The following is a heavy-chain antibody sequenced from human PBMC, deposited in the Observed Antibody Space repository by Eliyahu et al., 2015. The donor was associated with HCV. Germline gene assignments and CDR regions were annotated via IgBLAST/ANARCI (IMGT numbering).Heavy chain of an antibody. CDR2: ISSSGSTI. CDR1: GFSFSDFY. CDR3: VRGYKFGFS. D-gene: IGHD5-12*01. Sequence: QVQLVESGGGLVEPGGSLRLSCXASGFSFSDFYMSWIRQAPGKGLEWVSYISSSGSTIYYADSVKGRFTISRDNAKNSLFLQLKSLRPEDTAVYYCVRGYKFGFSWGQGTQVTVSS. J-gene: IGHJ4*02. V-gene: IGHV3-11*01.